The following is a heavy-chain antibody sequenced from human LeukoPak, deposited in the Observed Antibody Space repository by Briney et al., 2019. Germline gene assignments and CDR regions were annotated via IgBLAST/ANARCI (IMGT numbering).Heavy chain of an antibody. J-gene: IGHJ4*02. CDR1: GCTFINYA. D-gene: IGHD3-22*01. Sequence: GGALRVSCLSSGCTFINYAMSSLRQARVRGREWVSAISGSGGSTYYADSVKGRFTISRDNSKSTLYLEMNSLRAEDTAVYYCAKNYDTHGYYSDSWGQGTLVTVSS. CDR2: ISGSGGST. V-gene: IGHV3-23*01. CDR3: AKNYDTHGYYSDS.